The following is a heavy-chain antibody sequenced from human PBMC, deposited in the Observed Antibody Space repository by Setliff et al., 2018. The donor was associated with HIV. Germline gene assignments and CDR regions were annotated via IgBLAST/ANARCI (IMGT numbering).Heavy chain of an antibody. CDR2: INPNSGDT. J-gene: IGHJ5*02. Sequence: GASVKVSCKASGYTFTSYAMNWVRQAPGQGLEWMGWINPNSGDTKYAQKFQDRVSLTRDTSLSTAYMELSSLTSDDTAIYYCARDMFEIWERSLAKGDEFDPWGQGSLVTVSS. D-gene: IGHD3-10*02. V-gene: IGHV1-2*02. CDR1: GYTFTSYA. CDR3: ARDMFEIWERSLAKGDEFDP.